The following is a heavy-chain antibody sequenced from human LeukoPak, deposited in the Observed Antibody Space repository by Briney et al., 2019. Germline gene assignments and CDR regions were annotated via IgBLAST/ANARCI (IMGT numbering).Heavy chain of an antibody. D-gene: IGHD3-10*02. CDR3: AELGITMIGGV. J-gene: IGHJ6*04. Sequence: GGSLRLSCAASEFSVGSNYMTWVRQAPGKGLEWVSLIYSGGSTYYADSVKGRFTVSRDNSKNTLYLQMNSLRAEDTAVYYCAELGITMIGGVWGKGTTVTISS. CDR1: EFSVGSNY. CDR2: IYSGGST. V-gene: IGHV3-66*01.